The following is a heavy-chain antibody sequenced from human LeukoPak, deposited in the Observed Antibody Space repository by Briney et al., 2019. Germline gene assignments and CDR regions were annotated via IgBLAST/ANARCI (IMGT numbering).Heavy chain of an antibody. D-gene: IGHD4/OR15-4a*01. Sequence: ASVKVSCKASGYTFIGYHMHWVRQAPGQGLEWMGWINPNSGDTNYAQKFQGRVTMARDTSISTAYMELSWLRSDDTAVYYCAVNYVYGDHAHRNPGAYYYMDVWGKGTTVTVSS. CDR1: GYTFIGYH. CDR2: INPNSGDT. J-gene: IGHJ6*03. V-gene: IGHV1-2*02. CDR3: AVNYVYGDHAHRNPGAYYYMDV.